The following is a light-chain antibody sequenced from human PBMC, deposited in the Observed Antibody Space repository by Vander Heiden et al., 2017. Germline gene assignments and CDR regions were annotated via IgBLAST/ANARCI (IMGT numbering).Light chain of an antibody. CDR3: VLYLGRGISL. CDR1: SDSVSTSYF. J-gene: IGLJ3*02. V-gene: IGLV8-61*01. CDR2: STN. Sequence: QTVVTREPSVSVSPGGTVTLTCGLSSDSVSTSYFPSWYQQTPGQAPRTLIYSTNTRSSGVPDRFSGSILGNKAALTITGAQADDDSDYFCVLYLGRGISLFGGGTKLTVL.